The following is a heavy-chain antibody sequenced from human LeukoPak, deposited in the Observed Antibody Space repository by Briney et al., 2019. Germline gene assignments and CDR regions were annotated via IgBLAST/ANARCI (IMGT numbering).Heavy chain of an antibody. D-gene: IGHD3-22*01. CDR3: AHYDSSGYHAFDI. CDR1: GFTFSSYW. V-gene: IGHV3-74*01. J-gene: IGHJ3*02. Sequence: GGSQRLSCAASGFTFSSYWMHWVRQPPGKGLVWVSRINSDGGTTSYADSVKGRFTISRDNAKNTLYLQMNSLRAEDTAVYYCAHYDSSGYHAFDIWGQGTMVTVSS. CDR2: INSDGGTT.